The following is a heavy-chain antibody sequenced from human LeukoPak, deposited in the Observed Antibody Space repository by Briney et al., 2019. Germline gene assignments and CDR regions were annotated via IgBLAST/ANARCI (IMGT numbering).Heavy chain of an antibody. CDR2: ISSSGSTI. CDR3: ASTIAAAVQFDY. J-gene: IGHJ4*02. CDR1: GFTFSDYY. Sequence: GGSLRLSCAASGFTFSDYYMSWIRQAPGKGLEWVSYISSSGSTIYYADSVKGRFTISRDNAKNSLYLQMNSLRAEDTAVYYCASTIAAAVQFDYWGQGTLVTVSS. V-gene: IGHV3-11*01. D-gene: IGHD6-13*01.